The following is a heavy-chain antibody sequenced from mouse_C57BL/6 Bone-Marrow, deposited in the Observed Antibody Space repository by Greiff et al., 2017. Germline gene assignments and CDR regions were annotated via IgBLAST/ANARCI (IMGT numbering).Heavy chain of an antibody. CDR2: IYPGDGDT. Sequence: VQLQQSGAELVKPGASVKISCKASGYAFSSYWMNWVKQRPGKGLEWIGQIYPGDGDTKYNGKFKGKATLTADKYSSTAYMQLSSLTSEDSAVYFCARRHYYGSSYGYWDFDVWGTGTTVTVSS. CDR3: ARRHYYGSSYGYWDFDV. V-gene: IGHV1-80*01. CDR1: GYAFSSYW. D-gene: IGHD1-1*01. J-gene: IGHJ1*03.